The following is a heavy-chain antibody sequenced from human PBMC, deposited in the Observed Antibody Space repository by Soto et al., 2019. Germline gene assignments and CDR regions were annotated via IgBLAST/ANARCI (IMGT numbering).Heavy chain of an antibody. J-gene: IGHJ6*02. V-gene: IGHV4-31*03. D-gene: IGHD5-18*01. CDR2: IYYSGST. CDR1: GGSISSGGYY. Sequence: PSETLSLTCTVSGGSISSGGYYWSWIRQHPGEGLEWIGYIYYSGSTYYNPSLKSRVTISVDTSKNQFSLKLSSVTAADTAVYYCARGAVQLWSDYYYGMDVWGQGTTVTVSS. CDR3: ARGAVQLWSDYYYGMDV.